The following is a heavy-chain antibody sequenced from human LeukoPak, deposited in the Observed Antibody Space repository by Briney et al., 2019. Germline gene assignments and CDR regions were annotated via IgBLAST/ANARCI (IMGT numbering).Heavy chain of an antibody. CDR2: IIIRRSYM. Sequence: GGSLRLSCAASGFTFSSYSMNWVRQAPGKGRGWVSPIIIRRSYMYSAASVKGGFTISRDNAKNSLYLQINSLRAEDTAVYYCARVVGPPGQSLYGMDVWGQGTTVTVSS. J-gene: IGHJ6*02. CDR3: ARVVGPPGQSLYGMDV. CDR1: GFTFSSYS. D-gene: IGHD3-16*01. V-gene: IGHV3-21*01.